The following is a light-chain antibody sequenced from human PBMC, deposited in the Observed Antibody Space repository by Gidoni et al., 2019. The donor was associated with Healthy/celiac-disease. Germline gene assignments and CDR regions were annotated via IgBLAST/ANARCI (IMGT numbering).Light chain of an antibody. CDR2: AAS. CDR1: QSISSY. J-gene: IGKJ4*01. V-gene: IGKV1-39*01. CDR3: QQSYSTPLT. Sequence: DIQMTQSPSSLSASVGDRVTITCRASQSISSYLNWYQQKPGKAPKLLIYAASSLQSGVPSRFSGIGSGTDFTLTISSLQPEEFATYYCQQSYSTPLTFGGGTKVEIK.